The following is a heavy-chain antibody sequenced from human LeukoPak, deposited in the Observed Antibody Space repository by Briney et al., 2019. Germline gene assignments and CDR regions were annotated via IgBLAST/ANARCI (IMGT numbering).Heavy chain of an antibody. CDR3: AGATSTYYYDSSGLEYYFDY. J-gene: IGHJ4*02. V-gene: IGHV4-59*01. CDR2: IYYSGST. CDR1: GGSISSYY. D-gene: IGHD3-22*01. Sequence: PSETLSLTCTVSGGSISSYYWSWIRQPPGKGLEWIGYIYYSGSTNYNPSLKGRVTISVDTSKNQFSLKLSSVTAADTAVYYCAGATSTYYYDSSGLEYYFDYWGQGTLVTVSS.